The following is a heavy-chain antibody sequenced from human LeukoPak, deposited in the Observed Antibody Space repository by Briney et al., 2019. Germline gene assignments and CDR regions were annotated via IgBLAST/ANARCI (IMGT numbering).Heavy chain of an antibody. CDR2: ISNNGGST. Sequence: GGSLRLSCAASGFTFSNYAMHWVRQAPGKGLEFVSGISNNGGSTSYANSMKGRFTISRDNSKNTLYLQMGSLRAEDMAVYYCARGYCGSPTCSTDYWGQGTLVTVSS. CDR1: GFTFSNYA. D-gene: IGHD2-2*02. CDR3: ARGYCGSPTCSTDY. J-gene: IGHJ4*02. V-gene: IGHV3-64*01.